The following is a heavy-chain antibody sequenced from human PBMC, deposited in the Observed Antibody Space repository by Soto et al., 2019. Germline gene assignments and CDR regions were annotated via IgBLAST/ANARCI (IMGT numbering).Heavy chain of an antibody. J-gene: IGHJ4*02. CDR1: GGSISSGGYY. D-gene: IGHD3-22*01. CDR2: IYYSGST. V-gene: IGHV4-31*03. CDR3: ARDYHDSSGYEGYYFDY. Sequence: SETLSLTCTVSGGSISSGGYYWSWIRQHPGKGLEWIGHIYYSGSTYYNPSLKSRVTISVDTSKNQFSLKLSSVTAADTAVYYCARDYHDSSGYEGYYFDYWGQGTLVTVSS.